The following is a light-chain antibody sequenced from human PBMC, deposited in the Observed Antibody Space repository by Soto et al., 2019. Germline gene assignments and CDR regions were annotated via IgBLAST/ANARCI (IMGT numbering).Light chain of an antibody. V-gene: IGKV3D-20*02. CDR3: QQRSNWPPIT. J-gene: IGKJ5*01. CDR1: QSVSSSY. Sequence: EIVVTQSPGTLSLSPGERATLSCRASQSVSSSYLAWYQQKPGQAPRLLIYDASNRTTGIPARFSGSGSGTDFTLTISSLEPEDFAVYYCQQRSNWPPITFGQGTRLEIK. CDR2: DAS.